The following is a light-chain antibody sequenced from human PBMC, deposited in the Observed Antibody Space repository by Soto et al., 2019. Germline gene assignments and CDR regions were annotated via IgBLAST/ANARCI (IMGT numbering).Light chain of an antibody. V-gene: IGLV2-14*01. Sequence: QSVLTQPASVSGSPGLSITISCTGTSSDVGGYNYVSWYQQHPGKAPKLMIYDVTNRPSGVSYRFSGSKSGNTASLTISGLQAEDEAHYYCSSYTSSSTYVFGTGTKVTV. CDR3: SSYTSSSTYV. CDR2: DVT. J-gene: IGLJ1*01. CDR1: SSDVGGYNY.